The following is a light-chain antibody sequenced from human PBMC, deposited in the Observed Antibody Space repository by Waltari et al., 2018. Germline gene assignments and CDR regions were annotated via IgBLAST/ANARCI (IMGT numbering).Light chain of an antibody. CDR1: QDILYNSNNKNY. CDR3: QQYYKTPS. V-gene: IGKV4-1*01. J-gene: IGKJ4*01. CDR2: WAS. Sequence: IVMTQSPGSLVVSLGARATINCKAGQDILYNSNNKNYLAWYQHKPGQSPKLLFYWASTRASGVPDRFSGSGSGTDFTLTISRVQAEDVAIYYCQQYYKTPSFGGGTKVE.